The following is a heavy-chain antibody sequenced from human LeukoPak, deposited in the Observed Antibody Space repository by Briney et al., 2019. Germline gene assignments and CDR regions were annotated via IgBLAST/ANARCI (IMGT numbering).Heavy chain of an antibody. J-gene: IGHJ2*01. CDR2: ISRRSSYI. V-gene: IGHV3-21*01. Sequence: GGSLRLSCAASGFIFSHYSMNWVRQAPGKGLEWVSSISRRSSYIFYADSMKGRFTISRDNAENSLYLQINSLRADDTAVYYCARDLGDIVLEPPAVYFDLWGRGTLVTVSS. CDR3: ARDLGDIVLEPPAVYFDL. D-gene: IGHD2-8*02. CDR1: GFIFSHYS.